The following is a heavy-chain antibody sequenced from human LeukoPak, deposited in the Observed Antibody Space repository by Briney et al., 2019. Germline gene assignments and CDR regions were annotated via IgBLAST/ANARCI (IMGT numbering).Heavy chain of an antibody. D-gene: IGHD3-22*01. CDR1: GGSISSYY. Sequence: PSETLSLTCTVSGGSISSYYWSWIRQPAGKGLESIGHISTSGSTNYNPSLKSRVTMSVDTSKNQFSLKPSSVTAADTAVYYCARVRYSDSSVLTRKRSYYFDYWGQGTLVTVSS. V-gene: IGHV4-4*07. CDR2: ISTSGST. J-gene: IGHJ4*02. CDR3: ARVRYSDSSVLTRKRSYYFDY.